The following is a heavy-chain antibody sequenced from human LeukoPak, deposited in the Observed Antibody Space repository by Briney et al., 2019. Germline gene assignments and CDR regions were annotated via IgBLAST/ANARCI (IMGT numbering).Heavy chain of an antibody. CDR3: AKDSGAITFGGVIVSYYFDY. D-gene: IGHD3-16*02. J-gene: IGHJ4*02. Sequence: GGSLRLSCAASGFTFDDYGMSWVRQAPGKGLEWVSGISWNSGSIGYADSVKGRFTISRDNAKNSLYLQMNSLRAEDTALYYCAKDSGAITFGGVIVSYYFDYWGQGTLVTVSS. CDR2: ISWNSGSI. V-gene: IGHV3-9*01. CDR1: GFTFDDYG.